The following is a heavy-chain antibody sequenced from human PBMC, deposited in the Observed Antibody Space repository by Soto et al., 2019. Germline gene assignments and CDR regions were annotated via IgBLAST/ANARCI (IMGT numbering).Heavy chain of an antibody. D-gene: IGHD3-10*01. J-gene: IGHJ4*02. V-gene: IGHV1-69*01. CDR3: ARDRDDYGSGNYYNRIDV. Sequence: QVQLVQSGAEVKKPGSSVKVSCKASGGIFSTYAISWLRQAPGQGLEWMGGIIPIFGTPNYAQKFQGRVTFTADESTSTAYMELSRLRSEDTAVYYCARDRDDYGSGNYYNRIDVWGQGTLVTVSS. CDR2: IIPIFGTP. CDR1: GGIFSTYA.